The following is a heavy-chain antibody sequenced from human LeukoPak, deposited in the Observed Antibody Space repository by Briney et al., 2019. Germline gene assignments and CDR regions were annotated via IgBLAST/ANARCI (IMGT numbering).Heavy chain of an antibody. D-gene: IGHD3-22*01. CDR3: ASTYYYDLRPYYYYGMDV. J-gene: IGHJ6*02. CDR2: IYCSGST. CDR1: GGSISSYY. Sequence: SETLSLTCTVSGGSISSYYWSWIRQPPGKGLEWIGYIYCSGSTNYNPSLKSRVTISVDTSKNQFSLKLSSVTAADTAVYYCASTYYYDLRPYYYYGMDVWGQGTTVTVSS. V-gene: IGHV4-59*08.